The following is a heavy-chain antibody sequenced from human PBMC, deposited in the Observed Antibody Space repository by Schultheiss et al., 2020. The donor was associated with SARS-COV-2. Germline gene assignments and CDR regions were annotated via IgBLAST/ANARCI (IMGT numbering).Heavy chain of an antibody. CDR3: ARFCGGDCLFYY. J-gene: IGHJ4*02. D-gene: IGHD2-21*01. CDR1: GGSISSYY. Sequence: SETLSLTCTVSGGSISSYYWSWIRQPAGKGLEWIGSTFYSGSTNYNSSLKSRVTISIDTSKNQFSLKLSSVTAADTAVYYCARFCGGDCLFYYWGQGTLVTVSS. CDR2: TFYSGST. V-gene: IGHV4-59*01.